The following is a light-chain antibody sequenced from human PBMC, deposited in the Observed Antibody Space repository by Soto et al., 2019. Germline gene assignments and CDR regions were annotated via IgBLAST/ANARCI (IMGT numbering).Light chain of an antibody. CDR2: DVS. J-gene: IGLJ2*01. CDR1: SGDVGGYNY. V-gene: IGLV2-14*03. Sequence: QSVLTQPASVSGSPGQSITISCTGTSGDVGGYNYVSWYQQHPGKAPKLVIYDVSNRPSGVSNRFSGSKSGNTASLTISGLQAEDGADYYCSSYTSSNSVVFGGGTQLTVL. CDR3: SSYTSSNSVV.